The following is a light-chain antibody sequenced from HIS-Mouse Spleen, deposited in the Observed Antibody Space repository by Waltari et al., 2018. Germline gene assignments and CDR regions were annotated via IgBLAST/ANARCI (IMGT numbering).Light chain of an antibody. CDR2: DDS. CDR3: QVWDSSSDHVV. Sequence: SYVLTQPPSVSVATGKPARLTCGGNNIGSTSVHWYQQTPGQAPVLVVYDDSDRPSGIPERFSGSNSGNTATLTISRVEAGDEADYYCQVWDSSSDHVVFGGGTKLTVL. V-gene: IGLV3-21*03. J-gene: IGLJ2*01. CDR1: NIGSTS.